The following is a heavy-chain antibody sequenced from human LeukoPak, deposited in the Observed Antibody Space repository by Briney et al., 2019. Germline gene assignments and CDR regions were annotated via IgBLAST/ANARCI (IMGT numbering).Heavy chain of an antibody. V-gene: IGHV3-30*02. D-gene: IGHD4-23*01. Sequence: GGALRVSCAASGFTFSSYGMHWVRQAPGKGLEWVAFIRYDGSNKYYADSVKGRFTISRDNSKNTLYLQMNSLRAEDTAVYYCANFYGGNSPLDYWGQGTLVTVSS. CDR3: ANFYGGNSPLDY. CDR1: GFTFSSYG. CDR2: IRYDGSNK. J-gene: IGHJ4*02.